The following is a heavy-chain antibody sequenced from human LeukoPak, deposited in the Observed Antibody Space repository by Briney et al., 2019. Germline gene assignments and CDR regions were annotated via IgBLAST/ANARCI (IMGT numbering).Heavy chain of an antibody. CDR1: GHSLSDLS. CDR3: VAEVIDVTMGDY. CDR2: FDIEDAET. D-gene: IGHD1/OR15-1a*01. V-gene: IGHV1-24*01. Sequence: GASVKVSCKVSGHSLSDLSIHWVRQAPGKGLEWMGGFDIEDAETIYAQEFEGRVIMTEDTATETAYMELSSLKSEDTAVYYCVAEVIDVTMGDYWGQGTLVTVSS. J-gene: IGHJ4*02.